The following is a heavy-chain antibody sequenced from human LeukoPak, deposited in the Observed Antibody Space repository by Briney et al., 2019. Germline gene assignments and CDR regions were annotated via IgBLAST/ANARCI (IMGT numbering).Heavy chain of an antibody. Sequence: ASVKVSCKASGYTFTSYGISWVRQAPRQGLEWMGWISAYNGNTNYAQKLQGRVTMTTDTSTSTAYMELRSLRSDDTAVYYCARDLHYDSSGYRNFDYWGQGTLVTVSS. CDR2: ISAYNGNT. J-gene: IGHJ4*02. V-gene: IGHV1-18*01. CDR1: GYTFTSYG. D-gene: IGHD3-22*01. CDR3: ARDLHYDSSGYRNFDY.